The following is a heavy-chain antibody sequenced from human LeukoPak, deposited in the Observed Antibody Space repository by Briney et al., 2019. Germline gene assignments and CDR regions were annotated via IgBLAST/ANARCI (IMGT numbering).Heavy chain of an antibody. CDR1: GFTFSDYY. V-gene: IGHV3-11*01. CDR2: ISSSGSTI. J-gene: IGHJ5*02. CDR3: ARDGIAASQIPGRFDP. D-gene: IGHD6-13*01. Sequence: GGSLRLSCAASGFTFSDYYMSWIRQAPGKGLEWVSYISSSGSTIYYADSVKGRFTISRDNAKNSLYLQMNSLRAEDTAVYYCARDGIAASQIPGRFDPWGQGTLSPSPQ.